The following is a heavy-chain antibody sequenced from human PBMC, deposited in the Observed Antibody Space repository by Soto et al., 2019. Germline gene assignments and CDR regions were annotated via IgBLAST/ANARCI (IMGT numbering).Heavy chain of an antibody. CDR1: GFTFSNYN. V-gene: IGHV3-48*02. Sequence: EVQLVESGGGLVQPGGSLRLSCAASGFTFSNYNMNWVRQAPGKGLEWVSYISSSSSTIYYADSVKGRFTISRDNAKNSLYLQMNSLRDEDTAVYYCARDLGYCSSTSCYTGYGLDVWGQGTTVTVSS. CDR2: ISSSSSTI. J-gene: IGHJ6*02. D-gene: IGHD2-2*02. CDR3: ARDLGYCSSTSCYTGYGLDV.